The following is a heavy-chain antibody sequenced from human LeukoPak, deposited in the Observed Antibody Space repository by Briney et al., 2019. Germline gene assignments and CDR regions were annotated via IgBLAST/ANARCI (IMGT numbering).Heavy chain of an antibody. D-gene: IGHD2-8*01. CDR3: AKYERRGFDP. CDR1: GTRDD. Sequence: ASVKVSCKTSGTRDDINWVRQAAGQGLEWVGWMNPNDDTGYAQKFQGRVTFTRNTSLRTVYMESRSLTFEDTAVYYCAKYERRGFDPWGQGTLVTVSS. CDR2: MNPNDDT. V-gene: IGHV1-8*01. J-gene: IGHJ5*02.